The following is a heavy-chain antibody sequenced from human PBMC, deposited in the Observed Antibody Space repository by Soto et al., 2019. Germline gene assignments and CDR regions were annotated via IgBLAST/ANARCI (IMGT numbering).Heavy chain of an antibody. D-gene: IGHD2-15*01. CDR1: GGTFSSYA. CDR2: IIPIFGTA. Sequence: QVQLVQSGAEVKKPGSSVKVSCKASGGTFSSYAISWVRQAPGQGLEWMGGIIPIFGTANYAQKFQGSVTITADESTSTAYVVLSSLRSEDTGVYYCARDIYCSGGSYHGWFDPWGQGALVTVSS. J-gene: IGHJ5*02. V-gene: IGHV1-69*01. CDR3: ARDIYCSGGSYHGWFDP.